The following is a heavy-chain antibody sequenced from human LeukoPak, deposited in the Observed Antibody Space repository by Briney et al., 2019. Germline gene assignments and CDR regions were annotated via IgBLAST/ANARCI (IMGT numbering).Heavy chain of an antibody. J-gene: IGHJ4*02. D-gene: IGHD3-10*01. CDR1: GGSFSGYY. CDR3: ARARVWFGECLDY. CDR2: INHSGST. V-gene: IGHV4-34*01. Sequence: SETLSLTCAVYGGSFSGYYWSWIRQLPGKGLEWIGEINHSGSTNYNPSLKSRVTISVDTSKNQFSLKLSSVTAADTAVYYCARARVWFGECLDYWGQGTLVTVSS.